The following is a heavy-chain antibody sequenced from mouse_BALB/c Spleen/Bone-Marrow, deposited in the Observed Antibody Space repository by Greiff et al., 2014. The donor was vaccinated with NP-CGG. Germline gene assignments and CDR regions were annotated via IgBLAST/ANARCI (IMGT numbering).Heavy chain of an antibody. J-gene: IGHJ2*01. CDR1: GFNIKDTY. CDR2: IDPANGNT. D-gene: IGHD4-1*01. V-gene: IGHV14-3*02. CDR3: ARSGLGPPFDY. Sequence: EVKLQESGAELVKPGASVKLSCTASGFNIKDTYMHWVKQRPEQGLEWIGRIDPANGNTKYDPKLQGKATITADTSSNTAYLQLSSLTSEDTAVYYCARSGLGPPFDYWGQGTTLTVSS.